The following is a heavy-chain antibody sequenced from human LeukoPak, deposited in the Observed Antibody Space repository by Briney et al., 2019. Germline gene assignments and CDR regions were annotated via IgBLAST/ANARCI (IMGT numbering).Heavy chain of an antibody. CDR3: AAMTTVTMYSYFFDS. J-gene: IGHJ4*02. D-gene: IGHD4-17*01. CDR1: GGSISSGNYY. CDR2: IFTSGST. V-gene: IGHV4-61*02. Sequence: SQTLSLTCTVSGGSISSGNYYWSWIRQPAGKGLEWIGRIFTSGSTNYNPSLKSRVTISVDSSTNHFSLRLTSVTAADTAIYYCAAMTTVTMYSYFFDSWGQGTLLTVSS.